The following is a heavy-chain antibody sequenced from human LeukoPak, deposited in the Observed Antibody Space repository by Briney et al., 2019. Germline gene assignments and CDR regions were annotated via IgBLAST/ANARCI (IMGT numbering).Heavy chain of an antibody. Sequence: GGSLRLSCAASGFTFSSYGMHWVRQAPGKGLEWVAFIRYDGSNKYYADSVTGRFTISRDNSKNTLYLQMNSLRAEDTAVYYCAKGLSYYYDSSGYYRWGQGALVTVAS. CDR3: AKGLSYYYDSSGYYR. J-gene: IGHJ4*02. CDR2: IRYDGSNK. V-gene: IGHV3-30*02. D-gene: IGHD3-22*01. CDR1: GFTFSSYG.